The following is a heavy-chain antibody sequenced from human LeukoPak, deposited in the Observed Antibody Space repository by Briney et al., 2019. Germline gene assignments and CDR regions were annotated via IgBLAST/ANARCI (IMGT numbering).Heavy chain of an antibody. Sequence: GGSLRLSCAASGFTFSSYEMHWVRQAPGKGLEWLSYISSSGNTRYYADSVKGRFTISRDNARNTVYLQMNCLRAEDTAVYYCARGWVPSDITLKWGQGTMVTVSS. CDR3: ARGWVPSDITLK. CDR2: ISSSGNTR. CDR1: GFTFSSYE. V-gene: IGHV3-48*03. D-gene: IGHD3-22*01. J-gene: IGHJ3*01.